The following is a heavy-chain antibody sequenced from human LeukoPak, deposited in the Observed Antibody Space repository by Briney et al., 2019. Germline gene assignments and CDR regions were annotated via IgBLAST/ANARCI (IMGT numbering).Heavy chain of an antibody. J-gene: IGHJ4*02. CDR1: GGSISSYY. V-gene: IGHV4-59*01. CDR3: ARLSFSGWPPHDY. D-gene: IGHD6-19*01. CDR2: IYYSGST. Sequence: SETLSLTCTVSGGSISSYYWSWIRQPPGKGLEWIGYIYYSGSTNYNPSLKSRVTISVDTSKNQFSLKLSSVTAADTAVYYCARLSFSGWPPHDYWGQGTLVTVSS.